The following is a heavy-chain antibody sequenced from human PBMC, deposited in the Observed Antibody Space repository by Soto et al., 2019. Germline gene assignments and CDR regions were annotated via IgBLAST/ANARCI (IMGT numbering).Heavy chain of an antibody. Sequence: ASVKVSCKASGYTFTGYYMHWVRQAPGQGLEWMGWINPNSGGTNYAQKFQGWVTMTRDTSISTAYMEPSRLRSDDTAVYYCARRMYYYDSNGNYYYYGMDVWGQGTTVTVSS. J-gene: IGHJ6*02. CDR3: ARRMYYYDSNGNYYYYGMDV. V-gene: IGHV1-2*04. D-gene: IGHD3-22*01. CDR1: GYTFTGYY. CDR2: INPNSGGT.